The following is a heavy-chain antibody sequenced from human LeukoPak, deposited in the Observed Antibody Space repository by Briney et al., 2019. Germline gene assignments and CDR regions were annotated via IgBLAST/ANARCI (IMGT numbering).Heavy chain of an antibody. CDR3: ARARTAATYRSYYYYYYMDV. J-gene: IGHJ6*03. V-gene: IGHV1-18*01. Sequence: ASVKVSCKASGYTFTSYGISWVRQAPGQGLEWMGWISAYNCNTNYSQHLQGRVTMTTDTSTSTAYMELRSLRSDDTAVYYCARARTAATYRSYYYYYYMDVWGKGTTVTVSS. D-gene: IGHD2-15*01. CDR1: GYTFTSYG. CDR2: ISAYNCNT.